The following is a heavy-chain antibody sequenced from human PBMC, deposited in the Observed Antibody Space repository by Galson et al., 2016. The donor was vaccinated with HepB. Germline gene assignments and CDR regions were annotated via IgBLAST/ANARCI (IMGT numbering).Heavy chain of an antibody. D-gene: IGHD2-21*01. CDR3: ASHCGGDCYNNLADAFDI. CDR1: SGSISSSRYY. V-gene: IGHV4-39*01. Sequence: SETLSLTCTVSSGSISSSRYYWGWIRQPPGKGREWIGSVNYSGTAYYDPSPQSRVSISVDTSKNQFSLRLSSVTAGDTAVYFCASHCGGDCYNNLADAFDIWGRGTMVTVSS. J-gene: IGHJ3*02. CDR2: VNYSGTA.